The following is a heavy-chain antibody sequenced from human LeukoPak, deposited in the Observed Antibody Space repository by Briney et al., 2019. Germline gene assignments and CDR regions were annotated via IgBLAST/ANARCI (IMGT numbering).Heavy chain of an antibody. CDR2: IYPDDSDT. J-gene: IGHJ4*02. V-gene: IGHV5-51*01. D-gene: IGHD3-9*01. CDR1: GYRFPNYW. CDR3: ARHLHYDILTGYYFGY. Sequence: GESLKISCEGSGYRFPNYWIGWVRQMPGKALEWMGIIYPDDSDTRYSPSFQGQVTISADKSISTAYLQWSSLKASDTAMYYCARHLHYDILTGYYFGYWGQGTLVTVSS.